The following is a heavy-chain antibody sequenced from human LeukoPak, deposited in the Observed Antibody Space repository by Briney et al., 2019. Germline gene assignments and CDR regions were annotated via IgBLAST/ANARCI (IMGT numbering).Heavy chain of an antibody. V-gene: IGHV4-34*01. J-gene: IGHJ4*02. CDR3: ARGPRLWFGEKPHDY. Sequence: SETLSLTCAVYGGSFSGYYWSWIRQPPGKGLEWIGEINHSGSTNYNPSLKSRVTISVDTSKNQFSLKLSSVTAADTAVYYCARGPRLWFGEKPHDYWGQGTLVTVSS. CDR2: INHSGST. CDR1: GGSFSGYY. D-gene: IGHD3-10*01.